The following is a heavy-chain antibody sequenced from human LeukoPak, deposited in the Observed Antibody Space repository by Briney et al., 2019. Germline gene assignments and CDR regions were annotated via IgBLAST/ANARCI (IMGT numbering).Heavy chain of an antibody. D-gene: IGHD3-10*01. V-gene: IGHV3-74*01. CDR3: ARYYSGSGSSFFDY. CDR2: INSDESST. J-gene: IGHJ4*02. Sequence: GRSLRLSCAASGFTFSSYAMHWVRQAPGKGLVWVSRINSDESSTSYADSVKGRFTISRDNAKNTLYLQMNSLRAEDTAVYYCARYYSGSGSSFFDYWGQGTLVTVSS. CDR1: GFTFSSYA.